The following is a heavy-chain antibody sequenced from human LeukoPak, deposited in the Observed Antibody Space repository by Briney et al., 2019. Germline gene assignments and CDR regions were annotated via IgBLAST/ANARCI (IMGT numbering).Heavy chain of an antibody. D-gene: IGHD6-13*01. CDR1: GYTFTSYY. J-gene: IGHJ6*03. Sequence: ASVKVSCKASGYTFTSYYIHWVRQAPGQGLEWMRIINPSGGSTSYAQKFQGRVTMTRDTSTSTVYMELSSLRSEDTAVYYCARDGGYSSSWYDYYYYMDVWGKGTTVTVSS. V-gene: IGHV1-46*01. CDR3: ARDGGYSSSWYDYYYYMDV. CDR2: INPSGGST.